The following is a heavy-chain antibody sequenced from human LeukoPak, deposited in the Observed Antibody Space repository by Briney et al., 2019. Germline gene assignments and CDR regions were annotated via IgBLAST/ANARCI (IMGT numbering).Heavy chain of an antibody. CDR2: INSDGSST. V-gene: IGHV3-74*01. CDR1: GFTFSSYW. Sequence: GGSLRLSCAASGFTFSSYWMHWVRQAPGKGLVWVSRINSDGSSTSYADSVKGRFTISRDNAKNTLYLQMNSLRAEDTAAYYCARGRSSSWYDSCFDYWGQGTLVTVSS. J-gene: IGHJ4*02. CDR3: ARGRSSSWYDSCFDY. D-gene: IGHD6-13*01.